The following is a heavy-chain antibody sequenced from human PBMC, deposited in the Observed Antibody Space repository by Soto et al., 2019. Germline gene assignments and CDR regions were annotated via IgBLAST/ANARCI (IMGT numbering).Heavy chain of an antibody. D-gene: IGHD3-3*01. Sequence: ASVKVSCTASGCTLTSYYMHWVRQAPGKGLEWMGGINPKDGETSYAQKFQGRVTMTEDTSTDTAYMELSSLRSEDTAVYYCATREITIDVGGFDYWGQGTLVTVSS. CDR2: INPKDGET. CDR3: ATREITIDVGGFDY. V-gene: IGHV1-24*01. CDR1: GCTLTSYY. J-gene: IGHJ4*02.